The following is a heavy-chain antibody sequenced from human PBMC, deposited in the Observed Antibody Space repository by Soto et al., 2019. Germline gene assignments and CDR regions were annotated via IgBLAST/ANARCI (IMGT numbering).Heavy chain of an antibody. J-gene: IGHJ6*02. V-gene: IGHV3-30-3*01. D-gene: IGHD3-10*01. CDR3: ARDQGNPMARDHYYGVDV. Sequence: QVQLVESGGGVVQPGRSPRLSCAASGFTFSSYAMHWVRQAPGKGLEWVAVISYDGIHKYYVDSVKGRFTISRDNSKNTLYLQMNSLRVEDSAVYHCARDQGNPMARDHYYGVDVWGQGTTVTVSS. CDR1: GFTFSSYA. CDR2: ISYDGIHK.